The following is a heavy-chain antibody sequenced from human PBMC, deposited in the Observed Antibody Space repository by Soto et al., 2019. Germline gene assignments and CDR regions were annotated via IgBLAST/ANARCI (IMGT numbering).Heavy chain of an antibody. CDR2: ISSSSSTI. Sequence: EVQLVESGGGLVQPGGSLRLSCAASGFTFSSYSMNWVRQAPGKGLEWVSYISSSSSTINYADSVKGRFTISRDNAKNSLYLQMNSLRDEDTAVYYWARDGYSSYYFDYWGQGTLVTVCS. CDR3: ARDGYSSYYFDY. CDR1: GFTFSSYS. J-gene: IGHJ4*02. D-gene: IGHD5-18*01. V-gene: IGHV3-48*02.